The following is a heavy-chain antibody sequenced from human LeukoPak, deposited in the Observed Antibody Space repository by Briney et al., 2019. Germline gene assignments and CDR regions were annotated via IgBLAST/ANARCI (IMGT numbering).Heavy chain of an antibody. V-gene: IGHV3-21*01. CDR2: IGISPGYM. CDR3: ARGTTYNHDRRGRYGMDV. CDR1: GFTLSSFA. D-gene: IGHD3-22*01. J-gene: IGHJ6*01. Sequence: GSLRPSCTASGFTLSSFAMSWVRQAPGKGMEWVSSIGISPGYMYYADSVKGRFTTSRDNAKNSLYLQMNSLRAEDTAMYYCARGTTYNHDRRGRYGMDVWGQGTTVTVSS.